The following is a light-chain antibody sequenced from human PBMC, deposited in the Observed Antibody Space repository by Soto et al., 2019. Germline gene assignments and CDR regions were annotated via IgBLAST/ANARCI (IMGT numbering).Light chain of an antibody. CDR3: SSYTSSSTRV. V-gene: IGLV2-14*01. CDR2: DVS. J-gene: IGLJ1*01. CDR1: SSDVGGYNY. Sequence: QSALTPPASVSGSPGQSLTISCTGTSSDVGGYNYVSWYQQHPGKAPKLMIYDVSNRPSGVSNRFSGSKSGNTASLTISGLQAEDEADYYCSSYTSSSTRVFGTGTKVTVL.